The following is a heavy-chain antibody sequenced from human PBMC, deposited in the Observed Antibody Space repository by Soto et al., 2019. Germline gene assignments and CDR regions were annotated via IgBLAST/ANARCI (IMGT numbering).Heavy chain of an antibody. CDR1: GDSITSYY. J-gene: IGHJ6*02. Sequence: QVQLQESGPGLVKPSETLSLTCTVSGDSITSYYWSWIRQPPGKGLEWLGYIYYTGSTTYNPSLKSRVTISLYTSKNQFSLKLNSVTAADTAVYYCARHAFGSGFYYGMGVWGQGTTVTVSS. CDR3: ARHAFGSGFYYGMGV. D-gene: IGHD3-10*01. V-gene: IGHV4-59*08. CDR2: IYYTGST.